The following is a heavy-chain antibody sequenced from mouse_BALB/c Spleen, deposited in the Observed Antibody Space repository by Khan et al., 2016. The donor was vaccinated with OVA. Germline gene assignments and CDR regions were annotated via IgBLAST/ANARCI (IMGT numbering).Heavy chain of an antibody. V-gene: IGHV1S127*01. D-gene: IGHD1-1*01. CDR3: AGGGYGGPFAY. CDR2: IDPSKSET. CDR1: GYTFTSFW. Sequence: QVQLQQSGPELVRPGASVKMSCKASGYTFTSFWIHWVTQRPGQGLEWIGMIDPSKSETRLNQKFKDKATLNVDKSSNIVYMQLSRLTSEGSAVYYGAGGGYGGPFAYWGQGTLVTVSA. J-gene: IGHJ3*01.